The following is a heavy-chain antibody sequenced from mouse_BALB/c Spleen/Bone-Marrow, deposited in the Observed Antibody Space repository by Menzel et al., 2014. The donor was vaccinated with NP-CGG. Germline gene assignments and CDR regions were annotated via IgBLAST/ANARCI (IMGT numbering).Heavy chain of an antibody. J-gene: IGHJ3*01. V-gene: IGHV1-4*01. D-gene: IGHD2-4*01. CDR1: GYSFTNYM. Sequence: VQLKQSGADLARPGASVKMSCKASGYSFTNYMIHWVKQRPGQGLEWIGYINPSSGYTNYNQKFKDKATLTADKPSSTAYMQLSSLTSEDSAVYYCARWAYYDYEEFVFWGEGTLVTVSA. CDR2: INPSSGYT. CDR3: ARWAYYDYEEFVF.